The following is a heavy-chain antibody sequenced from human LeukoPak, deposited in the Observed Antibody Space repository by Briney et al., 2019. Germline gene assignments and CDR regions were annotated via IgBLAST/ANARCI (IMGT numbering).Heavy chain of an antibody. CDR2: ISAYNGNT. V-gene: IGHV1-18*01. D-gene: IGHD2-2*03. J-gene: IGHJ6*02. Sequence: ASVKVSCKASGYTFTSYGIGWVRQAPGQGLEWMGWISAYNGNTNYAQKLQGRVTMTTDTSTSTAYMELRSLRSDDTAVYYCARDLDIVVVPAANYYYYGMDVWGQGTTVTVSS. CDR3: ARDLDIVVVPAANYYYYGMDV. CDR1: GYTFTSYG.